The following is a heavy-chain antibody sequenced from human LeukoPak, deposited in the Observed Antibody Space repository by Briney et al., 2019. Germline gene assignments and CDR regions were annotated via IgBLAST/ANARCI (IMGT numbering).Heavy chain of an antibody. J-gene: IGHJ6*02. V-gene: IGHV1-2*02. CDR2: INPNSGGT. CDR1: GYTFTGYY. Sequence: ASVKVSCKASGYTFTGYYMHWVRQAPRQGLEWMGWINPNSGGTNYAQKFQGRVTMTRDTSISTAYMELSRLRSDDTAVYYCARAGWRTSYYGMDVWGQGTTVTVSS. CDR3: ARAGWRTSYYGMDV. D-gene: IGHD5-24*01.